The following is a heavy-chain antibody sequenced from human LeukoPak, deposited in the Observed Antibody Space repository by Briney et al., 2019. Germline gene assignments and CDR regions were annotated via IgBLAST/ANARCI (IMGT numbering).Heavy chain of an antibody. CDR2: INSDGRST. J-gene: IGHJ4*02. D-gene: IGHD6-13*01. CDR3: AREDGYSSSWYSDY. Sequence: GGSLRLSCAASGFTFSSHWMYWVRQAPGKGLAWVSRINSDGRSTNYADSVKGRFTISRDNAKNSLYLQMNSLRAEDTAVYYCAREDGYSSSWYSDYWGQGTLVTVSS. V-gene: IGHV3-74*01. CDR1: GFTFSSHW.